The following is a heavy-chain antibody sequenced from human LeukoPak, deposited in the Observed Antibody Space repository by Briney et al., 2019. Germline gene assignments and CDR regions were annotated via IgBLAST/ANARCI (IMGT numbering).Heavy chain of an antibody. CDR3: AHTGSGQWLVYFDY. Sequence: SGPTLVKPTQTLTLTCTFSGFSLSTSGVGVGWIRQPPGKALEWLALIYWNDDKRYSPSLKSRLTITKDTSKNQVVLTMTNMDPVDTDTYYCAHTGSGQWLVYFDYWGQGTLVTVSS. CDR1: GFSLSTSGVG. D-gene: IGHD6-19*01. V-gene: IGHV2-5*01. CDR2: IYWNDDK. J-gene: IGHJ4*02.